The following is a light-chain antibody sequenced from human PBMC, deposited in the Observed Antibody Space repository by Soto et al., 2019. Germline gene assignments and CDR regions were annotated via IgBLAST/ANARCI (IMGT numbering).Light chain of an antibody. CDR1: NSDIGGYNF. CDR2: EVS. J-gene: IGLJ2*01. CDR3: QSYDSSLSASV. V-gene: IGLV2-14*01. Sequence: QSALTQPASVSGSPGQSLTISCTGSNSDIGGYNFVSWYQQHPGKAPKLMIYEVSNRPSGVSSRFSGAKSGNTASLTISGLQADDEADYYCQSYDSSLSASVFGGGTKLTVL.